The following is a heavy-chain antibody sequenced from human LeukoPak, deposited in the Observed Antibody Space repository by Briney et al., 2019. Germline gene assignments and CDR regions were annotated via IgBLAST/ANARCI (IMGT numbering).Heavy chain of an antibody. V-gene: IGHV4-61*02. CDR1: GGSISSGSYH. D-gene: IGHD3-22*01. CDR2: ICTSGSP. CDR3: AGLFHYYDSSGYYYVNWFDP. Sequence: PSQALSLTCTVSGGSISSGSYHWSWIRQPAGKGLEWIGRICTSGSPNYNPSLRSRVTLSVDTSKNQFSLKPSSVTAADTAVYYCAGLFHYYDSSGYYYVNWFDPWGEGALVTVSS. J-gene: IGHJ5*02.